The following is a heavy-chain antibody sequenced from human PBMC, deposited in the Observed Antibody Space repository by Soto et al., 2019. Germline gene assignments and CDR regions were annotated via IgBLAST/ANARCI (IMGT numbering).Heavy chain of an antibody. D-gene: IGHD6-6*01. J-gene: IGHJ4*02. V-gene: IGHV3-33*01. CDR3: ARDPMRGSSSGFSFDY. Sequence: QVQLVESGGGVVQPGRSLRLSCAASGFTFSSYGMHWVRQAPGKGLEWVAVIWYDGSNKYYADSVKGRFTISRDNSKNTLDLQMNSLRAEDTAVYYCARDPMRGSSSGFSFDYWGQGTLVTVSS. CDR1: GFTFSSYG. CDR2: IWYDGSNK.